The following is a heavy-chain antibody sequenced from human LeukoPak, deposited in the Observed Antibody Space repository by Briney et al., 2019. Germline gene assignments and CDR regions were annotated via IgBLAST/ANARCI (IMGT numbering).Heavy chain of an antibody. CDR1: GFTFSSYA. J-gene: IGHJ6*02. V-gene: IGHV3-30*04. Sequence: GGSLRLSCAASGFTFSSYAMHWVRQAPGKGLEWVAVISYDGSNKYYADSVKGRFTVSRDNSKNTLYLQMNSLRAEDTAVYYCARDLGYISGWSGSHGMDVWGQGTTVTVSS. D-gene: IGHD6-19*01. CDR2: ISYDGSNK. CDR3: ARDLGYISGWSGSHGMDV.